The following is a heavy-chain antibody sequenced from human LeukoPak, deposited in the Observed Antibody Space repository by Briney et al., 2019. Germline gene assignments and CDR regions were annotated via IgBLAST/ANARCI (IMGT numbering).Heavy chain of an antibody. CDR2: INPSGGST. CDR3: KVVIALHDAFDI. D-gene: IGHD2-21*01. V-gene: IGHV1-46*01. CDR1: GYTFTSYY. Sequence: ASVKVSCKASGYTFTSYYMHWVRQAPGQGLEWMGIINPSGGSTSYAQKFQGRVTMTRDTSTSTVYMELSSLRSEDTAVYYRKVVIALHDAFDIWGQGTMVTVSS. J-gene: IGHJ3*02.